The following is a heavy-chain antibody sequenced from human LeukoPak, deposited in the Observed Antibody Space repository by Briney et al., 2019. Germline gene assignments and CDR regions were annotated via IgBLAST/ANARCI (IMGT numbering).Heavy chain of an antibody. CDR1: GYTFTSYV. Sequence: ASVKVSCKASGYTFTSYVISWVRQAPGQGLEWMGWISAYNGNTNYAQKLQGRVTMTTDTSTSTAYMELRSLRSDDTAVYYCARGGDIVVVVAARSPPYYMDVWGKGTTVTVSS. J-gene: IGHJ6*03. CDR3: ARGGDIVVVVAARSPPYYMDV. V-gene: IGHV1-18*01. CDR2: ISAYNGNT. D-gene: IGHD2-15*01.